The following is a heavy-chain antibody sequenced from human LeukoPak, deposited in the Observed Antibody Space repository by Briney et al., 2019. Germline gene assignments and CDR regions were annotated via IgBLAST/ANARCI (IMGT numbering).Heavy chain of an antibody. CDR1: GGSFSGYY. V-gene: IGHV4-34*01. J-gene: IGHJ4*02. Sequence: PSETLSLTCAVYGGSFSGYYWSWIRQPPGKGLEWIGEINHSGSTNYNPSLKSRVTISVDTSKNQFSLKLSSVTAADTAVYYCARGVNFRPNLFGVVITPVSGFDYWGQGTLVTVSS. CDR2: INHSGST. CDR3: ARGVNFRPNLFGVVITPVSGFDY. D-gene: IGHD3-3*01.